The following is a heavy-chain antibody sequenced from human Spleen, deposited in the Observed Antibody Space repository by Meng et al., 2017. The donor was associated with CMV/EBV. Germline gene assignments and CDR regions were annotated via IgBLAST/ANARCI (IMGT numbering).Heavy chain of an antibody. CDR1: GVTVSSDY. V-gene: IGHV3-66*02. Sequence: GESLKISCAASGVTVSSDYMSWVRQAPGRGLQWVSVIYTADYTYYADSVKGRFTISRDNSKNTLYLQMNSLKVEDTAVYYCARIRTSGTGNSVSYYFDYWGRGTLVTVSS. J-gene: IGHJ4*02. D-gene: IGHD3-10*01. CDR3: ARIRTSGTGNSVSYYFDY. CDR2: IYTADYT.